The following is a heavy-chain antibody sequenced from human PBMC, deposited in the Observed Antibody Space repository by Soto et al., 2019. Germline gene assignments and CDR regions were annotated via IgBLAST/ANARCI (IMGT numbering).Heavy chain of an antibody. CDR2: ISGSGGTI. D-gene: IGHD6-19*01. CDR1: GFTLSSYS. Sequence: EVQLVESGGGMVQPGGSLRVSCAASGFTLSSYSMHWVRQAPGKGLEWVSHISGSGGTIYYADSVKGRFTISRDNAKNSLSVQMNSLRDEDTAVYFCARETGLRSSGWSYDFDFWGQGTRVTVSS. CDR3: ARETGLRSSGWSYDFDF. V-gene: IGHV3-48*02. J-gene: IGHJ4*02.